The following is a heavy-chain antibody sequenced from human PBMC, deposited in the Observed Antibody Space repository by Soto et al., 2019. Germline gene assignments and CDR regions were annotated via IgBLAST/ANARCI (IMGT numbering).Heavy chain of an antibody. J-gene: IGHJ6*02. CDR3: ARVWRSSSSEGDYYYYGMDV. Sequence: PGGSLRLSCAASGFTFSSYAMHWVRQAPGKGLEWVAVISYDGSNKYYADSVKGRFTISRDNSKNALYLQMNSLRAEDTAVYYCARVWRSSSSEGDYYYYGMDVWGQGTTVTVSS. D-gene: IGHD6-6*01. CDR1: GFTFSSYA. V-gene: IGHV3-30-3*01. CDR2: ISYDGSNK.